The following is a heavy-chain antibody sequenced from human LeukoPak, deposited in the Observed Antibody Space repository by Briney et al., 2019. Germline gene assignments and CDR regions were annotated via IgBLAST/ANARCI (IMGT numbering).Heavy chain of an antibody. CDR1: GYIFTNCW. CDR2: IYPGDSDS. Sequence: GESLKISCKGSGYIFTNCWIGWVRQMPGKGLEWMGIIYPGDSDSRYSPSFQGQVTISVGKSISTAYLQWNRLKASDTAMYYCARPDPDSGSWDYWGQGTLVTVSS. D-gene: IGHD1-26*01. J-gene: IGHJ4*02. CDR3: ARPDPDSGSWDY. V-gene: IGHV5-51*01.